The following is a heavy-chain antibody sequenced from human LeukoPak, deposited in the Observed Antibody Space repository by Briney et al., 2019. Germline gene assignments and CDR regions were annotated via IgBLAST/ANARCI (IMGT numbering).Heavy chain of an antibody. CDR1: GGSISSSNW. D-gene: IGHD2-15*01. CDR3: AIRRRSCSGGSCYSIDY. J-gene: IGHJ4*02. V-gene: IGHV4-4*02. Sequence: SGTLSLTCAVPGGSISSSNWWSWVRQPPGKGLEWIGEIYHSGSTNYNPSPKSRVTISVDKSKNQFSPKLSSVTAADTAVYYCAIRRRSCSGGSCYSIDYWGQGTLVTVSS. CDR2: IYHSGST.